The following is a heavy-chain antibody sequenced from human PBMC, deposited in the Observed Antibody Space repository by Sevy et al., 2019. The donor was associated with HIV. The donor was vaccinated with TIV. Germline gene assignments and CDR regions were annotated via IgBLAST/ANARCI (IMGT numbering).Heavy chain of an antibody. CDR2: ISTGGRTI. V-gene: IGHV3-48*03. CDR1: GFTFRSYE. Sequence: GGSLRLSCEASGFTFRSYEMNWVRQAPGKGLEWLSYISTGGRTIYYTDSVKGRFTISRDNAKNSLHLQMNSLRDEDTAVHYCATSRRDDYNYYFEYWGQGTLVTVSS. D-gene: IGHD4-4*01. J-gene: IGHJ4*02. CDR3: ATSRRDDYNYYFEY.